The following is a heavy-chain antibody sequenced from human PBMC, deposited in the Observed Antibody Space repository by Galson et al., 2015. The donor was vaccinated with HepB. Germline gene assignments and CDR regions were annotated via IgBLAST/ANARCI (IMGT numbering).Heavy chain of an antibody. D-gene: IGHD6-13*01. CDR2: INTNTGNP. J-gene: IGHJ5*02. Sequence: SVKVSCKASGYTFTSYAMSWVRQAPGQGLEWMGWINTNTGNPTYAQGFTGRFVFSLDTSVSTAYLQISSLKAEDTAVYYCARVSIAAAGTEEGWFDPWGQGTLVTVSS. CDR3: ARVSIAAAGTEEGWFDP. CDR1: GYTFTSYA. V-gene: IGHV7-4-1*02.